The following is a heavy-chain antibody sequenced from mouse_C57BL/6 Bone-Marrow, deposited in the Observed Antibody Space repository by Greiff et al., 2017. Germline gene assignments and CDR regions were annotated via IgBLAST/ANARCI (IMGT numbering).Heavy chain of an antibody. J-gene: IGHJ3*01. CDR2: IDPSDSYT. CDR1: VYTFTSYW. V-gene: IGHV1-59*01. CDR3: APDSFAY. Sequence: QVQLQQPGAELVRPGTSVKLSCKASVYTFTSYWMHWVKQRPGQGLEWIGVIDPSDSYTNYNQKFKGKATLTVDTSSSTAYMQLSSLTSEDSAVYYCAPDSFAYWGQGTLVTVSA.